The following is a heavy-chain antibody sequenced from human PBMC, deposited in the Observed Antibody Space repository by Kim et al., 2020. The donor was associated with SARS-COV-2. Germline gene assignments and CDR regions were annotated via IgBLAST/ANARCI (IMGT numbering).Heavy chain of an antibody. V-gene: IGHV1-2*02. D-gene: IGHD4-17*01. CDR2: INPNSGGT. CDR1: GYTFTSYY. Sequence: ASVKVSCKASGYTFTSYYMHWVRQAPGQGLEWMGWINPNSGGTNYAQKFQGRVTMTRDTSISTAYMELSSPRSDDTAVYYCARDLTYGWNAFDIWGQGTMVTVSS. CDR3: ARDLTYGWNAFDI. J-gene: IGHJ3*02.